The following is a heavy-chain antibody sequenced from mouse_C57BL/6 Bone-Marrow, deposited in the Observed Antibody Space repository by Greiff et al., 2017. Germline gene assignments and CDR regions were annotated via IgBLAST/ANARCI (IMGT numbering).Heavy chain of an antibody. CDR1: GFSLTSYG. J-gene: IGHJ1*03. D-gene: IGHD1-1*01. V-gene: IGHV2-5*01. Sequence: VQLKESGPGLVQPSQSLSITCTVSGFSLTSYGVHWVRQSPGKGLEWLGVIWRGGSTDYNAAFMSRLSITKDNSKSQVFFKMNSLQADDTAIYYCAKNSAYYGSSYEYFDVWGTGTTVTVSS. CDR2: IWRGGST. CDR3: AKNSAYYGSSYEYFDV.